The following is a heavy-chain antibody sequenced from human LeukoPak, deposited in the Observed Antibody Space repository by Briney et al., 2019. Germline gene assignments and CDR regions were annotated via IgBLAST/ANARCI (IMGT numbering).Heavy chain of an antibody. J-gene: IGHJ4*02. CDR3: ARRGSYSLFDY. Sequence: GGSLRLSCEASGFTFCSYWMSWVRPAPGKGLEWVANMKQDGSEIYYVGSVRGRFTISRDNAKNSLYLQMNSLRAEDTAVYYCARRGSYSLFDYWGPGTLVTVSS. CDR2: MKQDGSEI. V-gene: IGHV3-7*01. D-gene: IGHD1-26*01. CDR1: GFTFCSYW.